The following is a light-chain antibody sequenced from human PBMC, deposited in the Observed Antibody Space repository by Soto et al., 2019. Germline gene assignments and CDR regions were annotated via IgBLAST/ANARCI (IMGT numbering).Light chain of an antibody. V-gene: IGLV2-14*01. CDR3: SSYTSSSTLVV. Sequence: QSALTQPASVSGSPGQSITISCTGTSSDVGGYNYVSWYQQHPGKAPKLMIYEVSNRPSGVSNRFSGSKSGNTASLTISGLQAGDEADYYCSSYTSSSTLVVFGGGTKLPVL. J-gene: IGLJ2*01. CDR1: SSDVGGYNY. CDR2: EVS.